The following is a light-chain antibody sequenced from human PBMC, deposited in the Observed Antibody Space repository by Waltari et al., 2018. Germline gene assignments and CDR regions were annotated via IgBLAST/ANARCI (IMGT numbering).Light chain of an antibody. CDR3: AAWDDSLNGWV. Sequence: QSVLIQPPSASETPGQTVTISCSGRSSNIGSNTINWYQQLPGTAPKLLIYNNHQRPSGVPDRFFGSKSGTSASLAISGLQSEDEADYYCAAWDDSLNGWVFGGGTKLTVL. CDR2: NNH. V-gene: IGLV1-44*01. CDR1: SSNIGSNT. J-gene: IGLJ3*02.